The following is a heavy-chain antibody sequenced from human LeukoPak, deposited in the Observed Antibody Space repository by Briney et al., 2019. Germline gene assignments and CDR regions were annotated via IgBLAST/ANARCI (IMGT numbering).Heavy chain of an antibody. V-gene: IGHV4-31*03. CDR2: IYYSGST. D-gene: IGHD6-19*01. Sequence: SQTLSLTCTVSGGSISSGDYYWSWIRQHPGKGLEWIGYIYYSGSTYYNPSLKSRLTISVDTSKNQFSLKLSSVTDADTAVYYCGAESERWLVRSWGQGTLVTVSS. CDR3: GAESERWLVRS. CDR1: GGSISSGDYY. J-gene: IGHJ4*02.